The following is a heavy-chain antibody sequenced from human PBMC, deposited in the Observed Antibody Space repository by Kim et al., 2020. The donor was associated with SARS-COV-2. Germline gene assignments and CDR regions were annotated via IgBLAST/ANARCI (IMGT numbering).Heavy chain of an antibody. CDR3: AKDLAPLVPSSMDY. CDR1: GFTFSSYA. V-gene: IGHV3-23*01. CDR2: IRGSGGST. J-gene: IGHJ4*02. Sequence: GGSLRLSCAASGFTFSSYAMSWVRQAPGKGLEWVSAIRGSGGSTYYADSVKGRFTISRDNSKNTLYLQMNSLRAEDTAVYYCAKDLAPLVPSSMDYWGQGTLVTVSS. D-gene: IGHD2-2*01.